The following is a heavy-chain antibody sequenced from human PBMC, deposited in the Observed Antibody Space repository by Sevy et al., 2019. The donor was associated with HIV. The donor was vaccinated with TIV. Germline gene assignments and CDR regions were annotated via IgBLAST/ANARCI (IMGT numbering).Heavy chain of an antibody. CDR3: AGENARGRGYS. CDR1: GGSITSLY. CDR2: IYYNGQI. Sequence: SETLSLTCTVSGGSITSLYWNWIRQPPGKGLEWIANIYYNGQIKYNPSLKSRVNLSLDTSKNQFSLRLSSVTAADTAMYYCAGENARGRGYSWGQGTLVTVSS. D-gene: IGHD3-3*02. J-gene: IGHJ4*02. V-gene: IGHV4-59*08.